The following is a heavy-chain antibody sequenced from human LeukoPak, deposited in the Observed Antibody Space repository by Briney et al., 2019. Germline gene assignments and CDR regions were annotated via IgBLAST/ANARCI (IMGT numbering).Heavy chain of an antibody. Sequence: GGSLRLSCAASGFTVSSNYMSWVRHAPEKGLEWVSVIYNTGATYYADSVKGRFTISRDNSKNTVDLQMNSLRTEDTPVYYCVGSLWGYQFDYWGQGALVTVSS. D-gene: IGHD3-16*01. V-gene: IGHV3-66*02. CDR3: VGSLWGYQFDY. CDR1: GFTVSSNY. CDR2: IYNTGAT. J-gene: IGHJ4*02.